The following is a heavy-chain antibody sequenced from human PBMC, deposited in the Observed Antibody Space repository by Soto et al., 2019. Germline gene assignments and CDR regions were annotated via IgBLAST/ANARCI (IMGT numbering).Heavy chain of an antibody. CDR3: ARDKGDSMVRGVIINWYFDL. J-gene: IGHJ2*01. Sequence: QVQLQESGPGLVKPSQTLSLTCTVSGGSISSGGYYWSWIRQHPGKGLEWIGYIYYSGSTYYNPSLKSRVTISVDTSKNQFSLKLRSVTAADTAVYYCARDKGDSMVRGVIINWYFDLWGRGTLVTVSS. V-gene: IGHV4-31*03. D-gene: IGHD3-10*01. CDR2: IYYSGST. CDR1: GGSISSGGYY.